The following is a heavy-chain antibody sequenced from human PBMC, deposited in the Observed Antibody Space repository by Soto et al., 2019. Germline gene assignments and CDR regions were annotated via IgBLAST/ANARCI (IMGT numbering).Heavy chain of an antibody. J-gene: IGHJ5*02. CDR1: GYTFTGYY. D-gene: IGHD5-18*01. V-gene: IGHV1-69*08. CDR2: IIPLLDTT. CDR3: ARDPGYSYGKT. Sequence: SVKVSCKASGYTFTGYYMHWVRQAPGQGLEWMGRIIPLLDTTNYAQKFQGRVTITADKSTGTAYMELSSLRSEDTAVYYCARDPGYSYGKTWGQGTLVTVSS.